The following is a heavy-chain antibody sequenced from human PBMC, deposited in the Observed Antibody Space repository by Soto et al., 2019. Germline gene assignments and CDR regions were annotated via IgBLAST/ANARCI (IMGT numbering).Heavy chain of an antibody. J-gene: IGHJ4*02. V-gene: IGHV4-39*01. CDR1: GGSISSTSYY. D-gene: IGHD6-19*01. CDR2: IYHSGST. CDR3: ARGETSSGWYYFDY. Sequence: PSETLSLTCTVSGGSISSTSYYWGWIRQPPGKGLEWIGRIYHSGSTTYNPSLKSRVTMSVDTSKNQFSLRLSSVTAADTAVYYCARGETSSGWYYFDYWGQGTLVTVSS.